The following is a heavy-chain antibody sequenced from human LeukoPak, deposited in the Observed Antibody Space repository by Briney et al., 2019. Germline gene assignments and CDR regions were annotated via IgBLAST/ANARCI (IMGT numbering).Heavy chain of an antibody. D-gene: IGHD3-22*01. J-gene: IGHJ4*02. CDR2: INSDGINT. CDR3: ATAEGYYYDSSGYYYHTTSQASDY. CDR1: GFTFSNYW. V-gene: IGHV3-74*01. Sequence: PGGSLRLSCAASGFTFSNYWMHWVRQAPGKGLVWVSRINSDGINTSYADSVKGRFTISRDNAKNTLNLQMNSLRAEDTAVYYCATAEGYYYDSSGYYYHTTSQASDYWGQGTLVTVSS.